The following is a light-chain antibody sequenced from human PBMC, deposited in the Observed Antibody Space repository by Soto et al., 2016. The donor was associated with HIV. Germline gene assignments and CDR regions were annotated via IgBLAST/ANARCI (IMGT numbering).Light chain of an antibody. CDR3: QIWDSTTAV. V-gene: IGLV3-1*01. CDR2: QDT. Sequence: YDLNQAPSMSVSPGRTASITCSGDNLGNKHAYWYQQKPGQSPVLIIYQDTKRPSGVPERFSGSNSGNTATLTISGTQAVDEANYYCQIWDSTTAVFGGGTKLSVL. CDR1: NLGNKH. J-gene: IGLJ2*01.